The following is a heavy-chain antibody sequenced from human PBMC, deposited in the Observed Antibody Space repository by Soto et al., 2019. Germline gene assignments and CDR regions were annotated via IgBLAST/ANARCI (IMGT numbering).Heavy chain of an antibody. CDR1: GFTFDDYA. V-gene: IGHV3-9*01. Sequence: GGSLRLSCAASGFTFDDYAMHWVRQAPGKGLEWVSGISWNSGSIGYADSVKGRFTISRDNAKNSLYLQMNSLRAEDTALYYCAKVLWSGGSCEGHTWFDPWGQGTLVTVSS. CDR3: AKVLWSGGSCEGHTWFDP. J-gene: IGHJ5*02. CDR2: ISWNSGSI. D-gene: IGHD2-15*01.